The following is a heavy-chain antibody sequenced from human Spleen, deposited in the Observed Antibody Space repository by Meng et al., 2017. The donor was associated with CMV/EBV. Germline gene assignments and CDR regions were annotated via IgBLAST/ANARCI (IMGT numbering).Heavy chain of an antibody. CDR3: ARDKGYCSSTSCRPLGWFDP. J-gene: IGHJ5*02. Sequence: FSSYASSWVRQAPGQGLEWMGGIIPILGIANYAQKFQGRVTITADKSTSTAYMELSSLRSEDTAVYYCARDKGYCSSTSCRPLGWFDPWGQGTLVTVSS. CDR2: IIPILGIA. D-gene: IGHD2-2*01. V-gene: IGHV1-69*10. CDR1: FSSYA.